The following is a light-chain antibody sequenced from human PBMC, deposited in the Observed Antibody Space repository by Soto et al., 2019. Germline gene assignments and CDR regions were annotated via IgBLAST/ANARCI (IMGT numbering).Light chain of an antibody. CDR1: QSVSTN. CDR2: GAS. Sequence: EIVLTQSPGTLSLSPGERATLSCRASQSVSTNFAWYQQRPGQAPRLLIYGASSRATGIPDRFSGSGSGTDFTLTISRLEPEDFAVYYCQQYGSSPFTFGQGTKLEIK. CDR3: QQYGSSPFT. V-gene: IGKV3-20*01. J-gene: IGKJ2*01.